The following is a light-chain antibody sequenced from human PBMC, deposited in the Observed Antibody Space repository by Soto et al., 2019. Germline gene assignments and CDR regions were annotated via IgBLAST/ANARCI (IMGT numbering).Light chain of an antibody. CDR2: EVS. Sequence: QSPLTHPASLSGSPGQSITIPCTGTSSDVGGYNYVSWYQQHPGKAPKLMIYEVSNRPSGVSNRFSGSKSGNTASLTISGLQADDVADYYCSSYTITSSYVFGTGPKVTVL. CDR1: SSDVGGYNY. V-gene: IGLV2-14*01. CDR3: SSYTITSSYV. J-gene: IGLJ1*01.